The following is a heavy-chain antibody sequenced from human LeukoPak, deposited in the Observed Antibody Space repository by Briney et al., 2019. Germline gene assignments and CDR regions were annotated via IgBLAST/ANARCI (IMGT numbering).Heavy chain of an antibody. J-gene: IGHJ4*02. CDR3: ASRKLGNDY. CDR1: GGSISSYY. CDR2: IYYTGST. V-gene: IGHV4-59*01. D-gene: IGHD7-27*01. Sequence: PSETLSLTCTVSGGSISSYYWSWIRQPPGQGLEWIGYIYYTGSTNYNPSLKSRVTISADTSQNQFSLKLGSVTAADTAVYYCASRKLGNDYWGQGTLVTVSS.